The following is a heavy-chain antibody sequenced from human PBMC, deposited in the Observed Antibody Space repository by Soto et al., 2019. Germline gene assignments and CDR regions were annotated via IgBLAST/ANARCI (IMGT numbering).Heavy chain of an antibody. CDR1: GFTVSGNY. CDR3: ARASIVSTMGGWLDP. CDR2: IYSTNNT. J-gene: IGHJ5*02. Sequence: EVQLMESGGGLVQAGGSLRLSCAATGFTVSGNYMAWVRQAPGKGLEWVSIIYSTNNTYYADFVKGRFTMSRDNSKNTMWLQMNSLRAEDTAVYYCARASIVSTMGGWLDPWGQGARVIVSS. V-gene: IGHV3-66*01. D-gene: IGHD5-12*01.